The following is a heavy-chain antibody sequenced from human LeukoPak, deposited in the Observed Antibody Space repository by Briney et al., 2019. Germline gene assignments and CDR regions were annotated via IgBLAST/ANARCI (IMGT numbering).Heavy chain of an antibody. J-gene: IGHJ5*02. Sequence: SVKVSCKASGDTFSSSAINWVRQAPGQGLEWMGGIIPIFGTASYAQKFQGRVTITADKSTTTAYMELSSLTSEHTAMYYCARGEGSGWYIFGVEHWGQGTLVTVSS. D-gene: IGHD6-19*01. CDR2: IIPIFGTA. CDR3: ARGEGSGWYIFGVEH. CDR1: GDTFSSSA. V-gene: IGHV1-69*06.